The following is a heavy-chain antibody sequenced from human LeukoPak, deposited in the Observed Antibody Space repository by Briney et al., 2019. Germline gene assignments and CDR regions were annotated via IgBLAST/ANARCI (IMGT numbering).Heavy chain of an antibody. CDR1: GGTFSSYA. Sequence: ASVKVSCKASGGTFSSYAISWVRQAPGQGLEWMGRIIPIFGTANYAQKFQGRVTITTDESTSTAYMELSSLGSEDTAVYYCAREPSNWEYYFDYWGQGTLVTVSS. D-gene: IGHD7-27*01. CDR2: IIPIFGTA. J-gene: IGHJ4*02. V-gene: IGHV1-69*05. CDR3: AREPSNWEYYFDY.